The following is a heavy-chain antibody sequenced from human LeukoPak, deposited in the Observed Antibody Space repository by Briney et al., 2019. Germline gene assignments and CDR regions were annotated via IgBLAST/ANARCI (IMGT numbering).Heavy chain of an antibody. D-gene: IGHD2-2*01. CDR3: ARDGTSTDDY. CDR1: GYTFSNFG. Sequence: GASVRVSCKASGYTFSNFGINWVRQAPGQGLEWMGWISGNNDNPNYGQKFQGRFTVTTESSTNTAYMELRNLRFDDTAVYYCARDGTSTDDYWGQGTLVTVSS. CDR2: ISGNNDNP. V-gene: IGHV1-18*01. J-gene: IGHJ4*02.